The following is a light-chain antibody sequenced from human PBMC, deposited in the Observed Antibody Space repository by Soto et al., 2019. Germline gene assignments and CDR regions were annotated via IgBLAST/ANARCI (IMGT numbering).Light chain of an antibody. CDR2: WAS. J-gene: IGKJ3*01. CDR1: QSVLYSSNNKNY. V-gene: IGKV4-1*01. CDR3: QQYYSIPLT. Sequence: DIVLTQSPDSLAVSLGERATINCKSSQSVLYSSNNKNYLAWYQHKPGQPPKLLIYWASTRESGVPDRFSGTGSVTDFTLTISSLQAEDGAVYYCQQYYSIPLTFGPGTKVDIK.